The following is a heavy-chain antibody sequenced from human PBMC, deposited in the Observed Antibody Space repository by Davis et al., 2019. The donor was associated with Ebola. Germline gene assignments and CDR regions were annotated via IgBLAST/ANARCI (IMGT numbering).Heavy chain of an antibody. CDR1: GDSISGYY. CDR3: ASFTFGRGGY. J-gene: IGHJ4*02. Sequence: SETLSLTCTVSGDSISGYYWTWVRQPPGKGLEWIGYVYYTGGTTYSPSLKSRVTISVDTSKNQFSLKLTSVTAADTAVYYCASFTFGRGGYWGQGTLVNVSS. V-gene: IGHV4-59*12. CDR2: VYYTGGT. D-gene: IGHD3-16*01.